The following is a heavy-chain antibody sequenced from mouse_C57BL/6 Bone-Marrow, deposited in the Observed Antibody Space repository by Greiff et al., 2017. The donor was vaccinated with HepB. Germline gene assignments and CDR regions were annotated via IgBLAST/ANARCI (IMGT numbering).Heavy chain of an antibody. CDR1: GYTFTDYY. J-gene: IGHJ3*01. D-gene: IGHD3-2*02. V-gene: IGHV1-75*01. Sequence: VQLQQSGPELVKPGASVKISCKASGYTFTDYYINWVKQRPGQGLEWIGWIFPGSGSTYYNEKFKGKATLTVDKSSSTAYMLLSSLTSEDSAVYFCARAGQLRLRNWFAYWGQGTLVTVSA. CDR2: IFPGSGST. CDR3: ARAGQLRLRNWFAY.